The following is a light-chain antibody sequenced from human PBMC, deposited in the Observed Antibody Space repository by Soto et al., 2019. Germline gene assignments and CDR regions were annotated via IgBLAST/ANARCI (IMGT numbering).Light chain of an antibody. Sequence: EIVLTQSPGTLSLSPGERATLSCRGSQSVSSSFLAWYQQKPGQAPRLLIYGASSRATGIPDRFSGSGSGTDFTLTISRLEPEDFALYYCQQYGSSPITFGQGTRLEIK. CDR1: QSVSSSF. J-gene: IGKJ5*01. CDR3: QQYGSSPIT. V-gene: IGKV3-20*01. CDR2: GAS.